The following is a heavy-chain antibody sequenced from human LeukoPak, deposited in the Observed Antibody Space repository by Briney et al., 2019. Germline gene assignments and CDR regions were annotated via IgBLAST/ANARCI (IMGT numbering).Heavy chain of an antibody. CDR1: GGSISSSSYY. D-gene: IGHD7-27*01. V-gene: IGHV4-39*01. Sequence: PSETLSLTCSVSGGSISSSSYYWGWIRQPPGKGLEWIGTIYYSGSTFYKPSLTSRVTISVDTSKNQFSLNLSSVTAADTAVYYCARFVTGDGAFDIWGQGTMVTVSS. J-gene: IGHJ3*02. CDR2: IYYSGST. CDR3: ARFVTGDGAFDI.